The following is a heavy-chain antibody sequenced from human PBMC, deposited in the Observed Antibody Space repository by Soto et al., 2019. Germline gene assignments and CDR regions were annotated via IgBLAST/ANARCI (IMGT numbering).Heavy chain of an antibody. Sequence: ASEKVSCTASGYTFTSYGIRWVRQSPGQGREWMRWISAYNGSTNYAQKLQGRVTMTTDTSTSTAYMELRSLRSDDTAVYYCARGSPGLMPIVLVVAAFHYVCERTLLSVCS. J-gene: IGHJ4*02. CDR1: GYTFTSYG. D-gene: IGHD2-15*01. CDR2: ISAYNGST. CDR3: ARGSPGLMPIVLVVAAFHY. V-gene: IGHV1-18*04.